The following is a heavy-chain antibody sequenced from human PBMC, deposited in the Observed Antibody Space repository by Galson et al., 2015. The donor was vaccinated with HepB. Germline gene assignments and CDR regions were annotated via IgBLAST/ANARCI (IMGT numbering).Heavy chain of an antibody. CDR2: IIPIFGIA. D-gene: IGHD3-22*01. Sequence: SVKVSCKASGGTFSSYAISRVRQAPGQGLEWMGGIIPIFGIANYAQKFQGRVTITADESTSTAYMELSSLRSEDTAVYYCASKKTYYYDSSGTHYFDYWGQGTLVTVSS. CDR3: ASKKTYYYDSSGTHYFDY. V-gene: IGHV1-69*01. CDR1: GGTFSSYA. J-gene: IGHJ4*02.